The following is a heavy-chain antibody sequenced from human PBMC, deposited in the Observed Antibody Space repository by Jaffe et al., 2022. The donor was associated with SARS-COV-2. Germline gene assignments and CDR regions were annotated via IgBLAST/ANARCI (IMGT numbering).Heavy chain of an antibody. CDR1: GFTFSYYW. J-gene: IGHJ4*02. V-gene: IGHV3-7*01. D-gene: IGHD6-13*01. Sequence: EVQLVESGGDLVQPGGSLRLSCAASGFTFSYYWMTWVRQGPGKGLEWVANIKPDGSAKYYVDSVKGRFSISRDNAKNSLYLQLNSLRADDTAVYYCARDGVTAASDYWGQGTLVTVSS. CDR2: IKPDGSAK. CDR3: ARDGVTAASDY.